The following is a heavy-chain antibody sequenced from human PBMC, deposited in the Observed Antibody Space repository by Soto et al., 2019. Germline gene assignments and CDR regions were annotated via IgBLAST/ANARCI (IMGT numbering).Heavy chain of an antibody. CDR3: ARGDKLSLYPQLDY. Sequence: QVQLVQSGAEVKKPGALVKVSCKASAYTFTGNYMHWVRQAPGQGFEWMGWINVNSGGTKYAQKFQGWVTMTRDTSVSTAYMELSRLTSDDTAVYYCARGDKLSLYPQLDYWGQGNLVTVSS. V-gene: IGHV1-2*04. CDR1: AYTFTGNY. CDR2: INVNSGGT. J-gene: IGHJ4*02. D-gene: IGHD3-16*02.